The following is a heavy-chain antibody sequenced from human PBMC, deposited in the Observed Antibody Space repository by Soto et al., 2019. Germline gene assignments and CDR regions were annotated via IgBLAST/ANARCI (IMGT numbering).Heavy chain of an antibody. CDR3: AREIRLEPIRGYSCGLLDAFDI. CDR2: INAGNGNT. Sequence: GASGKVCCKASGYTFTSYAMHWVRQAPGQRLEWMGWINAGNGNTKYSQKFQGRVTITRDTSASTAYMELSSLRSEDTAVYYCAREIRLEPIRGYSCGLLDAFDIPGQGTLVTGSS. D-gene: IGHD5-18*01. V-gene: IGHV1-3*01. CDR1: GYTFTSYA. J-gene: IGHJ3*02.